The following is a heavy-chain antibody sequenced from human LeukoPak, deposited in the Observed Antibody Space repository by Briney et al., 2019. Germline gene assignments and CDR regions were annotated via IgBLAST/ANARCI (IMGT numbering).Heavy chain of an antibody. J-gene: IGHJ3*02. CDR1: GFTVSSNY. Sequence: PGGSLRLSCAASGFTVSSNYMSWVRQAPGNGLGWVSVSYSGGSTYYADSVKGRFTISKDNSKNSLYLQMHSLRAEDTAVYYCVYLVGAKGDAFDIWGQGTMVTVSS. D-gene: IGHD1-26*01. CDR2: SYSGGST. CDR3: VYLVGAKGDAFDI. V-gene: IGHV3-53*01.